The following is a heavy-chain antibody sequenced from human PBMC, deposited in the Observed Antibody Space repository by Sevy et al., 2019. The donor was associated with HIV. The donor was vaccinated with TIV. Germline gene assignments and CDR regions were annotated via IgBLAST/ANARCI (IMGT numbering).Heavy chain of an antibody. J-gene: IGHJ6*02. D-gene: IGHD5-12*01. CDR3: AREGSPYDTYYYYYGMDV. CDR2: IKQDGSEK. Sequence: GGSLRLSCAASGFTFNSYWMSWVRQAPGKGLEWVANIKQDGSEKNYVDSVKGQFTISRDKSQNSLFLQMNTLRAEDTAVYYCAREGSPYDTYYYYYGMDVWGQGTTVTVSS. V-gene: IGHV3-7*01. CDR1: GFTFNSYW.